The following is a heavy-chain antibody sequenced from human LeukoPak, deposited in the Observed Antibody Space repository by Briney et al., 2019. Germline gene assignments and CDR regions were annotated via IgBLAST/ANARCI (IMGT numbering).Heavy chain of an antibody. CDR1: GFTFSSYG. V-gene: IGHV3-23*01. J-gene: IGHJ4*02. Sequence: GGSLRLSCAASGFTFSSYGMSWVRQAPGKGLEWVSGISGNSGTTYYADSVKGRFTISRDNSKNTLYLQMNSLRAEDTAVYYCAKGVVVAPDVTPFDYWGQGTLVTVSS. CDR2: ISGNSGTT. CDR3: AKGVVVAPDVTPFDY. D-gene: IGHD2-2*01.